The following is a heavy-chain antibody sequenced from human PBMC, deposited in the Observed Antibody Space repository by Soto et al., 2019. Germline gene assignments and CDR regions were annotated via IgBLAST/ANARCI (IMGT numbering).Heavy chain of an antibody. CDR1: WGSVSSNTAT. Sequence: QTLSLTWAISWGSVSSNTATWNWVRQSPSRGLEWLGRTYYRSNWNFDYALSVKSRITINPDTSKNQFSLQLNSLTPEDTAVYYCAGELDIHHGLGYWGPGTSVTVSS. D-gene: IGHD6-19*01. CDR3: AGELDIHHGLGY. J-gene: IGHJ4*02. V-gene: IGHV6-1*01. CDR2: TYYRSNWNF.